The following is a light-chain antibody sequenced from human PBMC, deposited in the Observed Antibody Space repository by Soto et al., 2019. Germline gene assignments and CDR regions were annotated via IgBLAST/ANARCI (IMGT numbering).Light chain of an antibody. CDR1: SSNIGAGYH. V-gene: IGLV1-40*01. CDR3: QSDNYSLSPYV. CDR2: HNN. Sequence: QSVLTQPPSVSGAPGRRVTISCTGTSSNIGAGYHVHWYQQHPGIAPKLLISHNNNRPSGVPDRFSGSKSDTSASLAITGLQADVESDDYCQSDNYSLSPYVFGAETKV. J-gene: IGLJ1*01.